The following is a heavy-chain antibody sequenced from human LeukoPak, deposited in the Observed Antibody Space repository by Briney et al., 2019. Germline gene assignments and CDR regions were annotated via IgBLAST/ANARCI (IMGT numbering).Heavy chain of an antibody. V-gene: IGHV3-30*02. Sequence: PGGSLRLSCAASGFTFSSYGMHWVRQAPGKGLEWVAFIRYDGSNKYYADSVKGRFTISRDNSKNTLYLQMNSLRAEDTAVYYCARDDIAEYSNYWGQGTLVTVSS. CDR3: ARDDIAEYSNY. J-gene: IGHJ4*02. CDR2: IRYDGSNK. CDR1: GFTFSSYG. D-gene: IGHD3-10*01.